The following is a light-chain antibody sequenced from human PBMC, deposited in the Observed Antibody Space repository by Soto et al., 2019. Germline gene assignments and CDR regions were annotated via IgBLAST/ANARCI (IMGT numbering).Light chain of an antibody. Sequence: DIVMTQSPDSLAVSLVERATINCKSSQILLYSSNNKNYFAWYQQKPGQPPKLLIYWASTRESGVPDRFSGSGSGTEFTLTISSLQPEDFATYHCQQYNGYFRTFGQGTKVDIK. CDR2: WAS. CDR3: QQYNGYFRT. CDR1: QILLYSSNNKNY. J-gene: IGKJ1*01. V-gene: IGKV4-1*01.